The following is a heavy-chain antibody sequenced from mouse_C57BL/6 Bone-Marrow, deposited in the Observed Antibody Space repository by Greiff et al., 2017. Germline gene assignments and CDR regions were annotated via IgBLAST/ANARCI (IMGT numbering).Heavy chain of an antibody. Sequence: DVKLVESGAELVRPGASVKLSCTASGFNIKDDYIHWVKQRPEQGLEWIGWIDPEIGDTEYASKFQGKATITSDTSSNTAYLQLSILTSEYTAVYYCTSFDGNYFDFWGQGTPLTVAS. CDR3: TSFDGNYFDF. CDR1: GFNIKDDY. V-gene: IGHV14-4*01. CDR2: IDPEIGDT. J-gene: IGHJ2*01. D-gene: IGHD2-3*01.